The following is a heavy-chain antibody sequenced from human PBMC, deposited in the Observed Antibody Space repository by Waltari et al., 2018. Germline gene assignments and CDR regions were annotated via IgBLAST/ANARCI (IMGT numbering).Heavy chain of an antibody. CDR2: SNWKGGST. J-gene: IGHJ4*02. CDR1: GFTFDDYG. D-gene: IGHD4-17*01. V-gene: IGHV3-20*04. CDR3: ARQDATVVTPPSY. Sequence: EVQLVESGGGVVRPGGSLRLSCAASGFTFDDYGMYWVAQAPGKGLEWVSGSNWKGGSTGYADSVKGRFTISRDNAKNSLYLQMNSLRAEDTALYYCARQDATVVTPPSYWGQGTLVTVSS.